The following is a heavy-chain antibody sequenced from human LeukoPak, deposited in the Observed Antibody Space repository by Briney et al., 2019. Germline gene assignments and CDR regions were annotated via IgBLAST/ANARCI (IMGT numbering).Heavy chain of an antibody. CDR2: ISYDGSNK. J-gene: IGHJ5*02. CDR3: TKGEVVGTTWLDP. V-gene: IGHV3-30-3*01. CDR1: GFTFSNYA. Sequence: PGGSLRLSCEASGFTFSNYAMHWVRQAPGKGLEWVAIISYDGSNKYYADSVKGRFTISRDNAKNSLYLQMNSLRAEDTALYYCTKGEVVGTTWLDPWGQGTLVIVSS. D-gene: IGHD2-15*01.